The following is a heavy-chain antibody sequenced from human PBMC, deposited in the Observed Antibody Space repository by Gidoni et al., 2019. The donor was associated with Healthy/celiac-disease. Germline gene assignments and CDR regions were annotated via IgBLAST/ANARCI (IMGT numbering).Heavy chain of an antibody. V-gene: IGHV4-34*01. CDR3: ARLQVSHQSYDYVWGSYRYRAFDI. Sequence: QVQLQQWGAGLLKPSEPLSLTCAVYGGSFSGYYWSWIRQPPGKGLEWIGEINHSGSTNYHPSLKSRVTISVDTSKNQFSLKLSSVTAADTAVYYCARLQVSHQSYDYVWGSYRYRAFDIWGQGTMVTVSS. D-gene: IGHD3-16*02. J-gene: IGHJ3*02. CDR1: GGSFSGYY. CDR2: INHSGST.